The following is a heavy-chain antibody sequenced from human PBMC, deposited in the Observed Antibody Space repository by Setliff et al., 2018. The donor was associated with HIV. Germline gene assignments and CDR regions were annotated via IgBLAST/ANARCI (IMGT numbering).Heavy chain of an antibody. D-gene: IGHD6-19*01. CDR2: ISSSGSPI. CDR3: SASGWPFDY. V-gene: IGHV3-48*03. Sequence: GGSLRLSCAASGFSFSSYEMNWVRQAPGKGLEWVPYISSSGSPIYYADSAKGRFTISRDNANKSLYLQMNSLRAEDTAVYYCSASGWPFDYWGQGTLVTVSS. J-gene: IGHJ4*02. CDR1: GFSFSSYE.